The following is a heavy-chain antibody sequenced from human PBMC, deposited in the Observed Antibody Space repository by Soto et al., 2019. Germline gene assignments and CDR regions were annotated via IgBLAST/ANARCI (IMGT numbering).Heavy chain of an antibody. J-gene: IGHJ4*02. CDR2: IAGGSDDI. D-gene: IGHD5-12*01. CDR1: GFTFGSYA. CDR3: ARASGYYRFDY. Sequence: GGSLRLSFAASGFTFGSYAMSWLRQAPGKGLEWVSAIAGGSDDIYYADSVKGRFTISRDNAKNSLYLQMNSLTAEDTAVYYCARASGYYRFDYWGQGTLVTVSS. V-gene: IGHV3-21*01.